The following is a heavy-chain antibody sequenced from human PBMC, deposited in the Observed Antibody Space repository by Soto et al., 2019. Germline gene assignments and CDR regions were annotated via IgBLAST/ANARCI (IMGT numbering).Heavy chain of an antibody. CDR1: GFTFSSYA. J-gene: IGHJ4*02. V-gene: IGHV3-23*01. Sequence: GGSLRLSCAASGFTFSSYAMSWVRQAPGRGLEWVSAISGSGGSTYYADSVKGRFTISRDNSKNTLYLQMNSLRAEDTAVYYCAKSGLKIAVAGLDYWGQGTLVTVSS. CDR2: ISGSGGST. D-gene: IGHD6-19*01. CDR3: AKSGLKIAVAGLDY.